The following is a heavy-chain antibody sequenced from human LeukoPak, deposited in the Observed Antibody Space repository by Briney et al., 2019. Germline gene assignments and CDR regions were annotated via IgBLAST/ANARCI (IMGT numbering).Heavy chain of an antibody. CDR3: AKRGSDYSDYAAKYFDY. Sequence: GGSLRLSCAASGFTFSSYAMSWVRQAPGKGLEWVSAISGSGGSTYYADPVKGRFTISRDNSKNTLYLQMNSLRAEDTAVYYCAKRGSDYSDYAAKYFDYWGQGTLVTVSS. V-gene: IGHV3-23*01. D-gene: IGHD4-11*01. J-gene: IGHJ4*02. CDR1: GFTFSSYA. CDR2: ISGSGGST.